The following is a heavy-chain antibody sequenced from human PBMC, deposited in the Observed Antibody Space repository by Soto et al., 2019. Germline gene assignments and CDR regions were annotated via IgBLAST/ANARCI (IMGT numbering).Heavy chain of an antibody. CDR1: GFTFDDDA. J-gene: IGHJ1*01. D-gene: IGHD6-13*01. V-gene: IGHV3-9*01. CDR2: INWNSGSI. CDR3: VKDESINWYSGHFRH. Sequence: EVQLVESGGGLVQPGRSLRLSCAASGFTFDDDAMHWVRQVPGKGLEWVSGINWNSGSIGYADSVKGRFAISRDNAKNSLHLQMNSLRAVDTAFYYCVKDESINWYSGHFRHWGQGTLVTVSS.